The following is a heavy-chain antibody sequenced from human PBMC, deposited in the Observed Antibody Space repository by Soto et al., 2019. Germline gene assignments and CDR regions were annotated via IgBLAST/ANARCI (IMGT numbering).Heavy chain of an antibody. CDR2: INAGNGNT. D-gene: IGHD2-2*01. J-gene: IGHJ5*02. CDR3: ARGTIVVVPADAWFDP. V-gene: IGHV1-3*01. CDR1: GYTFTSYA. Sequence: QVPLVQSGAEVKKPGASVKVSCKASGYTFTSYAMHWVRQAPGQRLEWMGWINAGNGNTKYSQKFQGRVTITRDTSASTAYMELSSLRSEDTAVYYCARGTIVVVPADAWFDPWGQGTLVTVSS.